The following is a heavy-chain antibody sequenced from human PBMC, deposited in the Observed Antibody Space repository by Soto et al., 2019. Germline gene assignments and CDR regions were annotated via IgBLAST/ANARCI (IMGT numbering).Heavy chain of an antibody. CDR3: AKGPSEYIGGSYMRYCDY. V-gene: IGHV3-23*01. Sequence: EVQLLESGGGLVQPGGSLRLSCAASGFTFSSFAMTWVRQAPGKGLEWVSAISGSSGHTYYADSVKGRFTISRDNSKNTLYLQMDSLSAEDTAVYYGAKGPSEYIGGSYMRYCDYWVQGSLVTVSS. CDR1: GFTFSSFA. J-gene: IGHJ4*02. D-gene: IGHD3-16*01. CDR2: ISGSSGHT.